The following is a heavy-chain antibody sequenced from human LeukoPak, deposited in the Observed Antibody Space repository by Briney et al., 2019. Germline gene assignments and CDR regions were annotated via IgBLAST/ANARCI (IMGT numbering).Heavy chain of an antibody. J-gene: IGHJ4*02. Sequence: ASQTLSLTCTVSGGSISSGDYYWSWIRQPPGKGLEWIGYIYYSGSTYYNPSLKSRVTISVDTSKNQFSLKLSSVTAADTAVYYCARDKGGELFTGYWGQGTLVTVSS. CDR2: IYYSGST. CDR3: ARDKGGELFTGY. D-gene: IGHD3-10*01. V-gene: IGHV4-30-4*01. CDR1: GGSISSGDYY.